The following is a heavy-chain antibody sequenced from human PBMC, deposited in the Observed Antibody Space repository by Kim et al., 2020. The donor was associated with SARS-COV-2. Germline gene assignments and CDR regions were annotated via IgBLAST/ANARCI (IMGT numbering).Heavy chain of an antibody. V-gene: IGHV4-34*01. CDR1: GGSFSGYY. D-gene: IGHD3-10*01. J-gene: IGHJ6*02. CDR3: ARGYYYGSGSYNPYRNYYYGMDV. Sequence: SETLSLTCAVYGGSFSGYYWSWIRQPPGKGLEWIGEINHSGSTNYNPSLKSRVTISVDTSKNQFSLKLSSVTAADTAVYYCARGYYYGSGSYNPYRNYYYGMDVWGQGTTFTVSS. CDR2: INHSGST.